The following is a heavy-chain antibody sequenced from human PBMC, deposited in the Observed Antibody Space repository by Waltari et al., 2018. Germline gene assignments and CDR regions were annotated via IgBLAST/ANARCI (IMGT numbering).Heavy chain of an antibody. V-gene: IGHV3-74*03. CDR2: VNNDESDT. CDR3: ARDNGLSFDY. Sequence: EVQLVESGGGLVQPGGSLRLSGAASGFTLCIYGMHGVRQDPGKGLVWVSRVNNDESDTTYADSVKGRFTISRDNAKNTLYLEMNSLRAEDTAVYYCARDNGLSFDYWGQGTLVTVSS. CDR1: GFTLCIYG. D-gene: IGHD3-16*01. J-gene: IGHJ4*02.